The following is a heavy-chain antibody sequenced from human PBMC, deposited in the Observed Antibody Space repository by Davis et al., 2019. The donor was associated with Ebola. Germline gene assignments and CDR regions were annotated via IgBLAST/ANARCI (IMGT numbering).Heavy chain of an antibody. CDR2: IYYSGIT. Sequence: SETLSLTCTVSGGSISSTSYYWGWIRQPPGKGLEWIGSIYYSGITYCKPSLKSRVTISVDTSKNQFSLKLSSVTAADTAVYYCAREGVGYGDYFDYWGQGTLVTVSS. CDR1: GGSISSTSYY. V-gene: IGHV4-39*02. CDR3: AREGVGYGDYFDY. J-gene: IGHJ4*02. D-gene: IGHD4-17*01.